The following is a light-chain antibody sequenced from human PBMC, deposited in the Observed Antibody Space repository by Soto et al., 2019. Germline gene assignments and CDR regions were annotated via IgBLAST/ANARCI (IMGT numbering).Light chain of an antibody. J-gene: IGKJ1*01. Sequence: EIQRTQSPSTLSATVGDRVTITCRASQSISSWLAWYQQKPGKAPKLLIYDASSLESGVPSRFSGSGSGTELTITISSLQPDDFETYYCQQYNSYSWTFGQGTKGDI. CDR3: QQYNSYSWT. CDR1: QSISSW. V-gene: IGKV1-5*01. CDR2: DAS.